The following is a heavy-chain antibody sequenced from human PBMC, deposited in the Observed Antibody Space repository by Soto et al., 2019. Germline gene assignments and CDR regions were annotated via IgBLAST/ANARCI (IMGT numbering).Heavy chain of an antibody. V-gene: IGHV4-34*01. Sequence: PSETLSLTCAVYGGSFSGYYWSWIRQPPGKGLEWIGEINHSGSTNYNPSLKSRVTISVDTSKNQFSLKLSSVTAADTAVYYCARTGLWFGELGDWFDPWGQGTRGTVPQ. CDR1: GGSFSGYY. CDR2: INHSGST. J-gene: IGHJ5*02. CDR3: ARTGLWFGELGDWFDP. D-gene: IGHD3-10*01.